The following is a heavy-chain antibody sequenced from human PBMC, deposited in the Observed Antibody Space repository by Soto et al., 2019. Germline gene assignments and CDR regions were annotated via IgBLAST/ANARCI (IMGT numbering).Heavy chain of an antibody. J-gene: IGHJ5*02. CDR2: INHSGST. V-gene: IGHV4-34*01. CDR1: GGSFIGYY. CDR3: ARGSMVRGVIIMSPLQRGFDP. Sequence: SETLSLTCAVYGGSFIGYYWSWIRQPPGKGLEWIGEINHSGSTNYNPSLKSRVTISVDTSKNQFSLKLSSVTAADTAVYYCARGSMVRGVIIMSPLQRGFDPWGQGTLVTVSS. D-gene: IGHD3-10*01.